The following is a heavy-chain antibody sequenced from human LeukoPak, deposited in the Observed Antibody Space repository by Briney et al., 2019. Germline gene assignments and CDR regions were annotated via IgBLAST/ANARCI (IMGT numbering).Heavy chain of an antibody. CDR3: AKDRDSSSWSTFDY. D-gene: IGHD6-13*01. V-gene: IGHV3-30*02. CDR2: IRYDGSNK. CDR1: GFTFSSYG. J-gene: IGHJ4*02. Sequence: GGSVRLSCAASGFTFSSYGMHWVRQAAGKGLEGVAFIRYDGSNKNYADSVKGRFTISRDNSKNTLYLQMNSLRAEDTAVYYCAKDRDSSSWSTFDYWGQGTLVTVSS.